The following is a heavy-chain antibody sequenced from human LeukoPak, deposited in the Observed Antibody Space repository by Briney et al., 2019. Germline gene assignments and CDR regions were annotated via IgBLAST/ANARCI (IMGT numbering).Heavy chain of an antibody. CDR2: ITASGTE. V-gene: IGHV3-15*01. CDR1: GLTFSDAW. Sequence: GGSLRLSCAVSGLTFSDAWVVWVRQAPGKGLEWVARITASGTENYAAPVNARFTASRDDSKTTVYLQMNSLTTEDTAVYYCATAPTRGWLPYFDYWGQGTVVTDSS. D-gene: IGHD5-12*01. J-gene: IGHJ4*02. CDR3: ATAPTRGWLPYFDY.